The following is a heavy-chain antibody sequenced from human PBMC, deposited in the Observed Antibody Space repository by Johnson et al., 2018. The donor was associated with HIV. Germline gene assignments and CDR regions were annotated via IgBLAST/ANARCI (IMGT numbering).Heavy chain of an antibody. CDR1: GFTFSNYW. V-gene: IGHV3-7*01. Sequence: MLLVESGGGLVQPGGSLRLSCAASGFTFSNYWMNWVRQAPGKGLEWVANIKEDGSDKYYVDSVKGRFTISRDNVQNSLSLQMNSLRPEDSAVYYCAVVQWLPDDVFNIWGQGTMVTVSS. D-gene: IGHD3-22*01. CDR2: IKEDGSDK. CDR3: AVVQWLPDDVFNI. J-gene: IGHJ3*02.